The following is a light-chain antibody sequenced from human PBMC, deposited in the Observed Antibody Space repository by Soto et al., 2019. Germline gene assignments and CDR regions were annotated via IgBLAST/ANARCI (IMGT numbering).Light chain of an antibody. Sequence: EIVLTQSPGTLSLSPGERATLSCRASQSVSSNYLAWYQQKPGQAPRPHIYGASSRATGIPDRFSGSGAGTDFTLTISRLEPEDFAVYYCQQYGSSPWTFGQGTKVDIK. J-gene: IGKJ1*01. CDR2: GAS. CDR3: QQYGSSPWT. V-gene: IGKV3-20*01. CDR1: QSVSSNY.